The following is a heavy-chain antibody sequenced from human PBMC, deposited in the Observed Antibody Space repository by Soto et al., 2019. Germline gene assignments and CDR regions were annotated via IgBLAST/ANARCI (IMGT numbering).Heavy chain of an antibody. V-gene: IGHV3-30*18. J-gene: IGHJ4*02. CDR2: ISYDGSNK. CDR1: GFTFSSYG. D-gene: IGHD4-17*01. Sequence: GGSLRLSCAASGFTFSSYGMHWVRQAPGKGLEWVAVISYDGSNKYYADSVKGRFTISRGNSKNTLYLQMNSLRAEDTAVYYCAKLYAGYWGQGTLVTVSS. CDR3: AKLYAGY.